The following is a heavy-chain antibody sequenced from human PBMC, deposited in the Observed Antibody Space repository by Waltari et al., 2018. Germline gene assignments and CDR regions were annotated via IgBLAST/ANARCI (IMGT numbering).Heavy chain of an antibody. CDR3: ARRGYSRGWSALPSYYYYYGMDV. CDR2: IIPILRLA. Sequence: QVQLVQSGAEVKKPGSSVKVSCKASGGTFSSYTISWVRQAPGQGLEWMGRIIPILRLANDEQNGQGRVTITADKSTSTAYMERSSLSAEDTAVYYCARRGYSRGWSALPSYYYYYGMDVWGQGTTVTVSS. CDR1: GGTFSSYT. J-gene: IGHJ6*02. D-gene: IGHD6-19*01. V-gene: IGHV1-69*02.